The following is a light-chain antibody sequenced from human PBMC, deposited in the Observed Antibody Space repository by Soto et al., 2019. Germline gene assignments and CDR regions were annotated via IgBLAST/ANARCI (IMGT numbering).Light chain of an antibody. CDR2: DVS. Sequence: QSALTQPPSVSGSPGQSVTISCTGTSSDVGGYNRVSWYQQPPGKAPKLLIYDVSNRPSGGSTRVSGSKSGNTATRTISGLQAEDEAEYNCTTYATGSAYVFGPGTKVTV. V-gene: IGLV2-18*02. CDR3: TTYATGSAYV. J-gene: IGLJ1*01. CDR1: SSDVGGYNR.